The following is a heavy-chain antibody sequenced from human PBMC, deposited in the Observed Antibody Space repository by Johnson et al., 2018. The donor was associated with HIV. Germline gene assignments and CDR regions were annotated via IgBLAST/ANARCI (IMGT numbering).Heavy chain of an antibody. V-gene: IGHV3-30*04. D-gene: IGHD5-12*01. CDR1: GFTFSSYA. J-gene: IGHJ3*01. Sequence: QVQLVESGGGLVQPGGSLRLSCAASGFTFSSYAMHWVRQAPGKGLEWVVVISYDGSNKYYPDSVKGRFTISRDKSKDTLYLQMSSLRAEDTAVYYCAKGRGYDYDALDFWGQGTMVTVSS. CDR3: AKGRGYDYDALDF. CDR2: ISYDGSNK.